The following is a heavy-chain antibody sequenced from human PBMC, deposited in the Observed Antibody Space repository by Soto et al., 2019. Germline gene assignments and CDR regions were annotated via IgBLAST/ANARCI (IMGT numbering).Heavy chain of an antibody. Sequence: GGSLRLFCAASGFTFSSNAMSWVRQAPGKGLEWVSIISGSGDASYYAASVTGRFTISRDNSKSTVYLQMNSLRAEDTAMYYCAKDFYRGIRLMVYSNFDSWGQGSLVTV. D-gene: IGHD2-8*01. CDR2: ISGSGDAS. CDR1: GFTFSSNA. J-gene: IGHJ4*02. V-gene: IGHV3-23*01. CDR3: AKDFYRGIRLMVYSNFDS.